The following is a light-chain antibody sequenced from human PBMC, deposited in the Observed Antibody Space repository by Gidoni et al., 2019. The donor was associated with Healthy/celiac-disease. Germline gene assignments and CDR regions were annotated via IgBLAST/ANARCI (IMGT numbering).Light chain of an antibody. CDR1: QSVSST. Sequence: EIVMTQSPATLSVSPGERATLPCRASQSVSSTLAWYQQQPGQAPRLLIYGASTRATGIPARFSGSGSGTEFTLTISSLQSEDFAVYYCQQYNNWPXXTFGQGTKVEIK. CDR2: GAS. CDR3: QQYNNWPXXT. V-gene: IGKV3-15*01. J-gene: IGKJ1*01.